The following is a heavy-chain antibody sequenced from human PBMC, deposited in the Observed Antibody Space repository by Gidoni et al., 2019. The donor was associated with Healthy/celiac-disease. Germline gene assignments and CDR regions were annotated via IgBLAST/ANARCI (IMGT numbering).Heavy chain of an antibody. V-gene: IGHV5-51*01. D-gene: IGHD3-16*01. CDR2: IYHGDSDT. CDR1: GYSFTSYW. Sequence: EVQLVQSGAEVKKRGESLKISCKGSGYSFTSYWIGWVRQMPGKGLEWMGIIYHGDSDTRYSPSFQGQVTISADKSISTAYLQWSSLKASDTAMYYCARRRKGYLGGRDHFDYWGQGTLVTVSS. J-gene: IGHJ4*02. CDR3: ARRRKGYLGGRDHFDY.